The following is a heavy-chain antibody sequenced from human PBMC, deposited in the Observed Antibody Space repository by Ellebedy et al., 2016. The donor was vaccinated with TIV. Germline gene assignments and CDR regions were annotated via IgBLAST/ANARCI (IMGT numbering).Heavy chain of an antibody. CDR1: GFTFSSHT. V-gene: IGHV3-48*01. CDR3: ARTKYLDY. J-gene: IGHJ4*02. CDR2: ISSSSSTI. Sequence: PGGSLRLSCAGSGFTFSSHTLIWVRQAPGKGLEWVSQISSSSSTILYADSVKGRFTISRDNSKNTLYLQMSSLRAEDTAIYYCARTKYLDYWGQGTLVTVSS.